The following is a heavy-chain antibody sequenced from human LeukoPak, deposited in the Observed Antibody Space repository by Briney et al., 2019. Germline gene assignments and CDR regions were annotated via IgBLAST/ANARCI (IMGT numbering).Heavy chain of an antibody. CDR2: ISYDASNK. D-gene: IGHD3-22*01. J-gene: IGHJ4*02. Sequence: PGRSLSLSCAVSGFPFSNYGIHWVREAPGKGRVGVTVISYDASNKYYADSVKGRFTISRDNSKNTLYLQMNSLRAEDTAVYYCAKDAFRYYDSSGFDYWGQGTLVTVSS. CDR3: AKDAFRYYDSSGFDY. V-gene: IGHV3-30*18. CDR1: GFPFSNYG.